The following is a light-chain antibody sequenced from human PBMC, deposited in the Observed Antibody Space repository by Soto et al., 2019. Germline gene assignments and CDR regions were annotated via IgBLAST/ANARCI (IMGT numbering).Light chain of an antibody. CDR2: DAS. J-gene: IGKJ5*01. V-gene: IGKV3-11*01. CDR3: QQRSNWPIT. CDR1: QRVSSY. Sequence: EIVLTQSPATLSLSPGERATLSCTASQRVSSYLAWYQQKPGQAPRLLIYDASNRATAIPARFSGSGSGTDFTLTISSLEPEDFAVYYCQQRSNWPITFGQGTRLEIK.